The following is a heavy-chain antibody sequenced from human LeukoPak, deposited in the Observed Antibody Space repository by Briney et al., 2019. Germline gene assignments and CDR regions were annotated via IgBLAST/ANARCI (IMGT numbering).Heavy chain of an antibody. J-gene: IGHJ6*03. D-gene: IGHD2-2*02. CDR1: GFTFSSYA. CDR2: ISGSGGST. V-gene: IGHV3-23*01. Sequence: HPGGSLRLSCAASGFTFSSYAMSRVRQAPGKGLEWVSAISGSGGSTYYADSVKGRFTISRDNSKNTLYLQMNSLRAEDTAVYYCATEPRGVVVPAAIGYYYYMDVWGKGTTVTVSS. CDR3: ATEPRGVVVPAAIGYYYYMDV.